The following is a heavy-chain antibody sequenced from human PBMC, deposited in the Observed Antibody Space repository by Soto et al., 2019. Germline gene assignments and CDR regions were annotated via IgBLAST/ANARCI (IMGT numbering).Heavy chain of an antibody. J-gene: IGHJ6*02. D-gene: IGHD2-21*02. Sequence: PGGSLRLSCAASGFTSSSYGMHWVRQAPGKGLEWVAVISYDGSNKYYADSVKGRFTISRDNSKNTLYLQMNSLRAEDTAVYYCAKEAYCGGDCYSIYYYYGMDVWGQGTTVTVSS. CDR2: ISYDGSNK. V-gene: IGHV3-30*18. CDR3: AKEAYCGGDCYSIYYYYGMDV. CDR1: GFTSSSYG.